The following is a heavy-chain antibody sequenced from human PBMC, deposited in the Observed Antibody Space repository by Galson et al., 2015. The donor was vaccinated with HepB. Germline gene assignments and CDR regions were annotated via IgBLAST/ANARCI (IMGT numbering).Heavy chain of an antibody. CDR3: ASLYCNGGSCSLDH. Sequence: SVKVSCKASGYTFTSYGISWVRQAPGQGLEWMGWISAYNGNTNYAQKLQGRVTMTTDTSTSTAYMELWSLRAEDTAIYYCASLYCNGGSCSLDHWGQGTLVSVSS. D-gene: IGHD2-15*01. CDR2: ISAYNGNT. CDR1: GYTFTSYG. J-gene: IGHJ4*02. V-gene: IGHV1-18*01.